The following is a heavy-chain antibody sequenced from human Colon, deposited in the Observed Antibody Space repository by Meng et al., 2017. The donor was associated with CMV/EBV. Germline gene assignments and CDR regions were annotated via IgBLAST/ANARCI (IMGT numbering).Heavy chain of an antibody. CDR3: AKEWAPHEHFDY. J-gene: IGHJ4*02. CDR2: ISWHRGGI. V-gene: IGHV3-9*01. Sequence: GGSLRLSCAASGFTFDDYAMHWVRQAPGKGLEWVSGISWHRGGIDNADSVKGRVNISRDNAKNSLYLQMNSLRDEDRALYCCAKEWAPHEHFDYWGQGTLVTVSS. CDR1: GFTFDDYA.